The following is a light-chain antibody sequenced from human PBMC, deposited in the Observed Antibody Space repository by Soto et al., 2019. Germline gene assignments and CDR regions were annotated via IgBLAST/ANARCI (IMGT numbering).Light chain of an antibody. Sequence: EIELTQSPGTLSLPPGERATLSCRASQSGRSSYLAWYQQKPGQAPRLLIYGASGRATGIPDRFIGSGSGTDFTLTISILEPEDCAVYYCQQYGSSPSTFGQGTGLGIK. J-gene: IGKJ2*02. CDR3: QQYGSSPST. CDR1: QSGRSSY. CDR2: GAS. V-gene: IGKV3-20*01.